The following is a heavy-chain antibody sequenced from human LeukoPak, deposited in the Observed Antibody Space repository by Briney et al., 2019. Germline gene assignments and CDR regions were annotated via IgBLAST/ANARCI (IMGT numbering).Heavy chain of an antibody. CDR1: GGSISSSSYY. CDR3: ARDSTMIVGRRWFDP. CDR2: IYYSGST. J-gene: IGHJ5*02. V-gene: IGHV4-39*07. Sequence: SSETLSLTCTVSGGSISSSSYYWGWIRQPPGKGLEWIGSIYYSGSTYYNPSLKSRVTISVDTSKNQFSLKLSSVTAADTAVYYCARDSTMIVGRRWFDPWGQGTLVTVSS. D-gene: IGHD3-22*01.